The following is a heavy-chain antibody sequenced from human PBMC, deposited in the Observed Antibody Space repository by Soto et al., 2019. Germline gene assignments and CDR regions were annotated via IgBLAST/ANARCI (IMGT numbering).Heavy chain of an antibody. Sequence: LRLSCAASGFTFSTYWMHWVRQGPGKGLVWVSRISSDGSTTSYADSVEGRFTISRDNVKNTMYLQLNSLRAEDTAVYYCARADCSGGSCYWGWFDPWGPGTLVTVSS. V-gene: IGHV3-74*01. D-gene: IGHD2-15*01. CDR1: GFTFSTYW. CDR2: ISSDGSTT. J-gene: IGHJ5*02. CDR3: ARADCSGGSCYWGWFDP.